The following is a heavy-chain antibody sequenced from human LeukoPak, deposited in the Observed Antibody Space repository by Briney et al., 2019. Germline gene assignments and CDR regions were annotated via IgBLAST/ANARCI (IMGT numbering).Heavy chain of an antibody. CDR2: FDPEDGET. D-gene: IGHD2-21*02. V-gene: IGHV1-24*01. J-gene: IGHJ6*03. CDR3: ARAGHIVVVTAIRLYYYYYMDV. CDR1: GYTLTELS. Sequence: GASVKVSCKVSGYTLTELSMHWVRQTPGKGLEWMGGFDPEDGETIYAQKFQGRVTMTEDTSTDTAYMELSSLRSEDTAVYYCARAGHIVVVTAIRLYYYYYMDVWGKGTTVTVSS.